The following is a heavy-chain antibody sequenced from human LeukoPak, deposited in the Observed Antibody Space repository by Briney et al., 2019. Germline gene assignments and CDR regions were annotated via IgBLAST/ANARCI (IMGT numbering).Heavy chain of an antibody. CDR2: ISSSGSTI. Sequence: GGSLRLSCAASGFXVSSNYMSWVRQAPGKGLEWVSYISSSGSTIYYADSVKGRFTISRDNAKNSLYLQMNSLRAEDTAVYYCARDDGYSGYDSLDYWGQGTLVTVSS. D-gene: IGHD5-12*01. CDR3: ARDDGYSGYDSLDY. V-gene: IGHV3-11*04. J-gene: IGHJ4*02. CDR1: GFXVSSNY.